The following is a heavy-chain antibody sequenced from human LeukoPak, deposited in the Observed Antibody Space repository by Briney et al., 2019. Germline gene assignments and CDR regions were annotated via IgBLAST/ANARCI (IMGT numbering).Heavy chain of an antibody. CDR3: ARRPRGDYKAWFDP. CDR2: LYYSGTT. CDR1: GGSISSDTYY. V-gene: IGHV4-39*01. Sequence: PSETLSLTCTVSGGSISSDTYYWGWICQPPGKGLEYIGSLYYSGTTCYNPSLKSRVTISINTSKNQFSLNLSSVTAADTAVYYCARRPRGDYKAWFDPWGQGTLVTVSS. J-gene: IGHJ5*02. D-gene: IGHD5-24*01.